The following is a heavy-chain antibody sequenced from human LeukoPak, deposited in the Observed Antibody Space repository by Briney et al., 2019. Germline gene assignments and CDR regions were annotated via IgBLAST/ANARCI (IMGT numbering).Heavy chain of an antibody. CDR1: GGSISNYY. J-gene: IGHJ5*02. CDR2: SYYSGGT. Sequence: PSETLSLTCTVSGGSISNYYWSWIRQHPGKGLEWIGYSYYSGGTHYNPSLKSRVTISVDTSKNQFFLKLSSVTAADTAVYYCARDSGDWFDPWGQGTLVTVSS. CDR3: ARDSGDWFDP. V-gene: IGHV4-59*06. D-gene: IGHD3-10*01.